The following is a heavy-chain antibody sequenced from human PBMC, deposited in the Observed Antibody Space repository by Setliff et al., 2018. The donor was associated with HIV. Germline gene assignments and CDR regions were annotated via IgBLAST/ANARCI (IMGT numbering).Heavy chain of an antibody. J-gene: IGHJ5*02. CDR3: ARDNGRYFDRGWFDP. V-gene: IGHV3-21*01. D-gene: IGHD3-9*01. CDR2: ISSSSRSK. CDR1: GFTFSTYS. Sequence: GGSLRLSCEASGFTFSTYSMNWVRQAPGKGLEWVSSISSSSRSKYYADSVKGRFTISRDNAKNSLYLQMNSLRAEDTAVYYCARDNGRYFDRGWFDPWGQGALVTVSS.